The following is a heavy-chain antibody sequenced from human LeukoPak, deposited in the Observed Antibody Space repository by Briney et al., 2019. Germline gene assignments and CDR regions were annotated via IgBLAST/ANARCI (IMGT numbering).Heavy chain of an antibody. D-gene: IGHD3-16*02. CDR3: ARDFDYVWGSYRLWYFDL. V-gene: IGHV3-23*01. CDR1: GFTFSAYA. Sequence: GGSLRLSCAASGFTFSAYAMSWVRQAPGKGLEWVSTIRGSGGNMYYADSVKGRFTIPRDNSRNTLYLQMNGLRAEDTAVYYCARDFDYVWGSYRLWYFDLWGRGTLVTVSS. CDR2: IRGSGGNM. J-gene: IGHJ2*01.